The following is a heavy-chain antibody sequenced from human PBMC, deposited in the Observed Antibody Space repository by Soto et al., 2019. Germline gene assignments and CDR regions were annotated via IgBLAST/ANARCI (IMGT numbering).Heavy chain of an antibody. CDR1: GFTFSGSA. Sequence: EVQLVESGGGLVQPGGSLKLSCAVSGFTFSGSAMHWVRQASGKGLEWVGRIRSKSNSYATAYAASVKGRFTISRDESKNTAYLQMNSLKTEDTAVYYCTSGYGDFVRDYWCQGTLVTVSS. D-gene: IGHD4-17*01. J-gene: IGHJ4*02. CDR2: IRSKSNSYAT. V-gene: IGHV3-73*01. CDR3: TSGYGDFVRDY.